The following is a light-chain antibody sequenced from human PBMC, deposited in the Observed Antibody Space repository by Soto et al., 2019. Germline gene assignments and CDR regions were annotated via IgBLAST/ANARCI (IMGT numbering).Light chain of an antibody. J-gene: IGKJ1*01. CDR1: QSVSTF. CDR3: QQRSNWPRA. V-gene: IGKV3-11*01. CDR2: NAS. Sequence: EIVLTQSTATLSLSAGERAFLSCRASQSVSTFLAWFQQKPGQPPRLLIYNASNRTTGIPARFSASGSGTDFTLTISRLELEDFAVYSCQQRSNWPRAFGQGTEVE.